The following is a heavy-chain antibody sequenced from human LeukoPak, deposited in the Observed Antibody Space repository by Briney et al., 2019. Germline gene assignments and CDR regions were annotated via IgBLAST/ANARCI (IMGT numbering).Heavy chain of an antibody. CDR3: ARGDYVDQKFRH. V-gene: IGHV3-48*03. J-gene: IGHJ1*01. CDR1: GFTFSSYE. D-gene: IGHD4-17*01. CDR2: ISSSGSTI. Sequence: PGGSLRLSCAASGFTFSSYEVNWVRQAPGKGLEWVSYISSSGSTIYYADSVKGRFTISRDNAKNSLYLQMNSLRAEDTAVYYCARGDYVDQKFRHWGQGTLVTVSS.